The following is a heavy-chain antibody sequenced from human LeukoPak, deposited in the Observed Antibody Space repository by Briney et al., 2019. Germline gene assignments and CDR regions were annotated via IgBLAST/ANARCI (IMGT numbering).Heavy chain of an antibody. CDR2: ISYDGSNK. V-gene: IGHV3-30-3*01. CDR3: ARDFRCSSTSCYSYGMDV. D-gene: IGHD2-2*01. CDR1: GFTFSSYA. Sequence: GGSLRLSCAASGFTFSSYAMHWVRQAPGKGLEWAAVISYDGSNKYYADSVKGRFTISRDNSKNTLYLQMNSLRAEDTAVYYCARDFRCSSTSCYSYGMDVWGQGTTVTVSS. J-gene: IGHJ6*02.